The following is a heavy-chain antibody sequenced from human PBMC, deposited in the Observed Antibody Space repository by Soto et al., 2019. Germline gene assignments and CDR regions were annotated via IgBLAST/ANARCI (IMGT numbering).Heavy chain of an antibody. J-gene: IGHJ6*02. CDR3: PRHLEEPFHVRTTFYYGLDV. V-gene: IGHV5-51*01. CDR2: IFPSESEI. Sequence: EVQLVQSGAEVKKPGESLKISCTASGYGFEGFWIGWVRQIPGKGLKWMGIIFPSESEIKYSPSFQGQVTISASTSISTAYLQCNILKASDTAMYYCPRHLEEPFHVRTTFYYGLDVWGQGTTVTVSS. CDR1: GYGFEGFW.